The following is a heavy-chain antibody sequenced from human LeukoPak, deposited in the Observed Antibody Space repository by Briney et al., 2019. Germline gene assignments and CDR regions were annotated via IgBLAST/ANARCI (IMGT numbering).Heavy chain of an antibody. CDR2: VYHSGST. Sequence: PSETLSLTCAVSGYSISSGYYWGWIRQPPGKGLEWIGSVYHSGSTYYNPSLKSRVTISVDTSRNQFSLKLSSVTAADTAVYYCARGAYCGGDCYLDYWGQGTLVTVSS. CDR1: GYSISSGYY. D-gene: IGHD2-21*02. J-gene: IGHJ4*02. V-gene: IGHV4-38-2*01. CDR3: ARGAYCGGDCYLDY.